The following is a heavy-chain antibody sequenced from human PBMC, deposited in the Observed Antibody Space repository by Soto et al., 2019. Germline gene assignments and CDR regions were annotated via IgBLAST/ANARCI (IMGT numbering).Heavy chain of an antibody. Sequence: QVQLQESGPGLVKPSQTLSLTCTVSGGSISSGGYYWSWIRQHPGKGLEWIGYIYYSGSTYYNPSLKSRVTISVDTSKNQFSLKLSSVTAADTAVYYCARHRGPDSSGSNGPEYFQHWGQGTLVTVSS. V-gene: IGHV4-31*03. CDR3: ARHRGPDSSGSNGPEYFQH. CDR1: GGSISSGGYY. CDR2: IYYSGST. J-gene: IGHJ1*01. D-gene: IGHD3-22*01.